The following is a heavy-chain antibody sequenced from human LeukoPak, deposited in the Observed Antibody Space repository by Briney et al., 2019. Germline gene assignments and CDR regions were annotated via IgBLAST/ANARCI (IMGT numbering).Heavy chain of an antibody. D-gene: IGHD3-3*01. CDR2: INPNSGGT. CDR3: ARDLRETIFPAHTSNWFDP. Sequence: ASVKVSCKASGYTFTGYYMHWVRQAPGQGLEWMGWINPNSGGTNYTQKFQGRVTMTRDTSISTAYMELSRLRSDDTAVYYCARDLRETIFPAHTSNWFDPWGQGTLVTVPS. V-gene: IGHV1-2*02. J-gene: IGHJ5*02. CDR1: GYTFTGYY.